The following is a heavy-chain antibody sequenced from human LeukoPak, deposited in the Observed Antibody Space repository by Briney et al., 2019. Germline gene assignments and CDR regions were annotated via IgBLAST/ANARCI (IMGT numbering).Heavy chain of an antibody. V-gene: IGHV4-34*01. CDR3: ARRGKRYLYWFDP. CDR2: INHSGST. Sequence: SETLSLTCAVYGGSFSGYYWSWIRQPPGKGLEWIGEINHSGSTNYNPSLKSRVTISVDTSKNQFSLKLSSVTAADTAVYYCARRGKRYLYWFDPWGQGILVTVSS. J-gene: IGHJ5*01. D-gene: IGHD1-14*01. CDR1: GGSFSGYY.